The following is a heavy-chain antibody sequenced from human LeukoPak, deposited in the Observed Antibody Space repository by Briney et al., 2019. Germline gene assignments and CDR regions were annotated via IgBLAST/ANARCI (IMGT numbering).Heavy chain of an antibody. CDR2: IGAYKGNT. J-gene: IGHJ4*02. Sequence: ASVKVSCKASGYTFTSYGISWVRQAPGQGLEWMGWIGAYKGNTNYAQKLQGRVTMTTDTSTSTADMELRSLRSADTAVEYCVIKVANYYVHSFDYWGQGTLVTVSS. CDR1: GYTFTSYG. CDR3: VIKVANYYVHSFDY. D-gene: IGHD3-10*02. V-gene: IGHV1-18*01.